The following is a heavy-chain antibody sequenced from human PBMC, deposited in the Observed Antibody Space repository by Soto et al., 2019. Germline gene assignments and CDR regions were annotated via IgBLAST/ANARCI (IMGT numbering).Heavy chain of an antibody. J-gene: IGHJ6*02. CDR3: ARVAEMATILSYYYSGLDV. CDR2: ISAYNGNT. V-gene: IGHV1-18*01. D-gene: IGHD5-12*01. CDR1: GYTFTSYG. Sequence: ASVKVSCKASGYTFTSYGISWVRQAPGQGLEWMGWISAYNGNTNYAQKLQGRVTMTTDTSTSTAYMELRSLRSDDTAVYYCARVAEMATILSYYYSGLDVWGQGTTVTVSS.